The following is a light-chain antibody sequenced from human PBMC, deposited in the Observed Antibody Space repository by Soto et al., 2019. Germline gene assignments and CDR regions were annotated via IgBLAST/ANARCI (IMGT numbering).Light chain of an antibody. J-gene: IGKJ1*01. CDR3: QQSYRSRP. CDR1: QSISTY. CDR2: APS. V-gene: IGKV1-39*01. Sequence: DIQMTQSPSFLSASVGDRVTITCRASQSISTYLNWYQQKPGKAPKLLIYAPSSLQSGVPSRFSGSGSGTDFTLTISRLHPEDFATYNGQQSYRSRPFGQGNKVDIK.